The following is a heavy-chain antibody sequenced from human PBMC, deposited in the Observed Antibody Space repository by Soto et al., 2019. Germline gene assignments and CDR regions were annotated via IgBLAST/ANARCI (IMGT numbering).Heavy chain of an antibody. CDR2: ISYDGSNK. Sequence: QVQLVESGGGVVQPGRSLRLSCAASGFTFSSYAMHWVRQAPGKGLEWVAVISYDGSNKYYADSVKGRFTISRDNSKNTLYLQMNSLRAEDTAVYYCARAFPRGSSGYRKNPDYWGQGTLVTVSS. CDR1: GFTFSSYA. CDR3: ARAFPRGSSGYRKNPDY. D-gene: IGHD3-22*01. V-gene: IGHV3-30-3*01. J-gene: IGHJ4*02.